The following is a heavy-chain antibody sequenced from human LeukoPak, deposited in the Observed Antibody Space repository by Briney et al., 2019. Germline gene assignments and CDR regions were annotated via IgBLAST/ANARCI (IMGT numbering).Heavy chain of an antibody. CDR3: ARSSGYSSSGGLNWFDT. V-gene: IGHV4-39*01. Sequence: SETLSLTCTVSGGSISSSSYYWGCIRQPPGKGLEWIGSIYYSGSTYYNPSLKSRVTISVDTSKNPFSLKLSSVTAADTAVYYCARSSGYSSSGGLNWFDTWGQGTLVTVSS. J-gene: IGHJ5*02. CDR1: GGSISSSSYY. D-gene: IGHD6-13*01. CDR2: IYYSGST.